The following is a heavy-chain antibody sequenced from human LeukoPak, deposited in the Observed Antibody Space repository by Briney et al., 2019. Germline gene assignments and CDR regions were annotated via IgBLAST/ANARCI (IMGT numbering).Heavy chain of an antibody. V-gene: IGHV3-11*04. CDR2: ISSSGSTI. CDR1: GFTFSDYY. J-gene: IGHJ4*02. Sequence: KSGGSLRLSCAASGFTFSDYYMSRIRQAPGKGLEWVSYISSSGSTIYYADSVKGRFTISRDNAKNSLYLQMNSLRAEDTAVYYCATEPPERHLFDYWGQGTLVTVSS. CDR3: ATEPPERHLFDY. D-gene: IGHD1-1*01.